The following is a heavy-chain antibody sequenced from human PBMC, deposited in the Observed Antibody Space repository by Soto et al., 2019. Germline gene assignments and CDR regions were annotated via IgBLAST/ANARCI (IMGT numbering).Heavy chain of an antibody. V-gene: IGHV5-10-1*01. D-gene: IGHD1-26*01. CDR1: GYSFSSFW. CDR3: AGGYSGSSPRGIYYYYGMDV. Sequence: PGESLKISCEGSGYSFSSFWISWVRQMPGKGLEWVGRIDPSDSYINYSPSFQGRVTISADKSSSTAYLQWSSLEASDTGIYYCAGGYSGSSPRGIYYYYGMDVWGQGTTVTVSS. CDR2: IDPSDSYI. J-gene: IGHJ6*02.